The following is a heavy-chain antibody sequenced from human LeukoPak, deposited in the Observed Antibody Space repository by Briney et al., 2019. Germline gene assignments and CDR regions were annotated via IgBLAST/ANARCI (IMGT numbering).Heavy chain of an antibody. CDR3: ARDSVLRFLEWPGAFDI. J-gene: IGHJ3*02. Sequence: GGSLRLSCAASGFTFSSYSMNWVRQAPGKGLEWVSYISSSSSTIYYADSVKGRFTISRDNAKNSLYLQMYSLRAEDTAVYYCARDSVLRFLEWPGAFDIWGQGTMVTVSS. CDR1: GFTFSSYS. V-gene: IGHV3-48*01. D-gene: IGHD3-3*01. CDR2: ISSSSSTI.